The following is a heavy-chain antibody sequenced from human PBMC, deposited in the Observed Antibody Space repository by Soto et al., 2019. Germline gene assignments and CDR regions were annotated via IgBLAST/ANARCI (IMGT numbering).Heavy chain of an antibody. CDR1: GFTFTSTA. Sequence: EASVKVSCKASGFTFTSTAVQWVRQARGQRLEWIGWIVVGSGNTNYAQKFQERVTITRDMSTSTAYMELSSLRSEDTAVYYCAAESATMYYYYYGMDVWGQGTTVTVSS. D-gene: IGHD6-25*01. CDR3: AAESATMYYYYYGMDV. V-gene: IGHV1-58*01. J-gene: IGHJ6*02. CDR2: IVVGSGNT.